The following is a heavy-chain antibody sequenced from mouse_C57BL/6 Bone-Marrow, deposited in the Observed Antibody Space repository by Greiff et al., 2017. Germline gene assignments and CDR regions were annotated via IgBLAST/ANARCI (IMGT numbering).Heavy chain of an antibody. V-gene: IGHV1-55*01. Sequence: QVQLQQPGAELVKPGASVKMSCKASGYTFTSYWITWVKQRPGQGLEWIGDIYPGSGSTNYNEKFKSKATLTVYTSSSTAYMQLSSLPSEDSAVYYCARCDGYYSTDWYFDGWGTGTTVTVSS. CDR1: GYTFTSYW. D-gene: IGHD2-3*01. J-gene: IGHJ1*03. CDR3: ARCDGYYSTDWYFDG. CDR2: IYPGSGST.